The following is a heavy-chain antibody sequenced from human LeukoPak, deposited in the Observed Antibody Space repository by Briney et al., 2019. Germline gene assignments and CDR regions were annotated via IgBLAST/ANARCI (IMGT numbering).Heavy chain of an antibody. V-gene: IGHV4-31*03. D-gene: IGHD4-17*01. CDR2: IYYSGST. Sequence: SETLSLTCTVSGGSISSGGYYWSWIRQHPGKGLEWIGYIYYSGSTYYNPSLKSRVTISVDTSKNQFSLKLSSVTAADTAVYYCARLDYGDYYWFDPWGQGTLVTVSS. CDR3: ARLDYGDYYWFDP. J-gene: IGHJ5*02. CDR1: GGSISSGGYY.